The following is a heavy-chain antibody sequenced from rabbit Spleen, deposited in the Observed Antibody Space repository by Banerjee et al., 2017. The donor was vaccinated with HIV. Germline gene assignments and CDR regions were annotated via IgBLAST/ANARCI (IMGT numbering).Heavy chain of an antibody. CDR2: INAVTGKA. CDR1: GFSFSNKAV. J-gene: IGHJ6*01. CDR3: ARDTSSSFSSYGMDL. Sequence: QEQLVESGGGLVKPGASLTLTCKASGFSFSNKAVMCWVRQAPGKGLEWIACINAVTGKAVYASWAKGRFTISKTSSTTVTLQMTSLTAADTATYFCARDTSSSFSSYGMDLWGQGTLVTVS. D-gene: IGHD1-1*01. V-gene: IGHV1S45*01.